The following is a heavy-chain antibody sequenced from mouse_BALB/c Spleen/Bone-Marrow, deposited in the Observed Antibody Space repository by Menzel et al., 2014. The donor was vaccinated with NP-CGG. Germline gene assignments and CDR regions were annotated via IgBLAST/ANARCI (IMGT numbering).Heavy chain of an antibody. CDR1: GYTFTSYW. CDR3: ARLNGNYRNYFYY. J-gene: IGHJ2*02. Sequence: QVQLQQSGPELVRPGASVKVSCKASGYTFTSYWTHWVKQRPGQGLEWIGMIDPSNSETRLTQKFRDKATLNVDKSSNTTYMQLNSLTSEDSSVYYFARLNGNYRNYFYYWGQGTSLTVSS. CDR2: IDPSNSET. D-gene: IGHD2-1*01. V-gene: IGHV1-74*01.